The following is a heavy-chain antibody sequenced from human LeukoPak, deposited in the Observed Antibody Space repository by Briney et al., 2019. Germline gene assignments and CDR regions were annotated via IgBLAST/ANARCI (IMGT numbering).Heavy chain of an antibody. CDR1: GGSISSSSYL. CDR2: IDYSGST. J-gene: IGHJ4*02. Sequence: PSETLSLTCTVSGGSISSSSYLWAWIRQPPGRGLEWLANIDYSGSTYYNPSLKSRVTISVDRSKNQFSLKLSSVTAADTAVYYCASGYSYGYAGGLDYWGQGTLVTVSS. D-gene: IGHD5-18*01. V-gene: IGHV4-39*07. CDR3: ASGYSYGYAGGLDY.